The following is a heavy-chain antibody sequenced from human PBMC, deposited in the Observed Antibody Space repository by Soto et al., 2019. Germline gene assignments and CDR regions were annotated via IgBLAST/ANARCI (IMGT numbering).Heavy chain of an antibody. D-gene: IGHD6-6*01. CDR1: GGTFSSYT. CDR2: IIPILGIA. J-gene: IGHJ6*03. Sequence: QVQLVQSGAEVKKPGSSVKVSCKASGGTFSSYTISWVRQAPGQGLEWMGRIIPILGIANYAQKFQGRVTITADKSTSTAYMELSSLRSEDTAVYYCASKDSSSAGYYYYYMDVWGKGTTVTVSS. CDR3: ASKDSSSAGYYYYYMDV. V-gene: IGHV1-69*02.